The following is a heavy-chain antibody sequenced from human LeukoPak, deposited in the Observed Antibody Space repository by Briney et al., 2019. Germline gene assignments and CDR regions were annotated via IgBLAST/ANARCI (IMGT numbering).Heavy chain of an antibody. CDR3: ARVLHRRNYDSSDYYGF. Sequence: GGSLRLSCAASGFTFSSYGMHWVRQAPGKGLEWVAFIRYDGSNKYYADSVKGRFTISRDNSKNTLYLQMNSLRAEDTAVYYCARVLHRRNYDSSDYYGFWGQGTLVTVSS. D-gene: IGHD3-22*01. CDR1: GFTFSSYG. V-gene: IGHV3-30*02. J-gene: IGHJ4*02. CDR2: IRYDGSNK.